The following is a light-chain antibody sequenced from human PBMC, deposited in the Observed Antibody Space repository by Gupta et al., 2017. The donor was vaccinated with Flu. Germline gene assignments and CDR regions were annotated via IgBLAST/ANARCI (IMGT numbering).Light chain of an antibody. J-gene: IGLJ3*02. CDR1: NSDVGYYDY. V-gene: IGLV2-11*01. CDR2: DVN. CDR3: CSYAAGYTLV. Sequence: QPALTQPRSVSVSPGQSVTMSCTGTNSDVGYYDYVSWYQQHPGEVPKLIIDDVNRRPSGVPDRFSGSKSGDTASLTISGLQSEDEGDYYCCSYAAGYTLVFGGGTRLTVL.